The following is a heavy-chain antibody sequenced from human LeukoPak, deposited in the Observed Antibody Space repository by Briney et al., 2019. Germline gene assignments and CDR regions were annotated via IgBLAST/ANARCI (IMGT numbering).Heavy chain of an antibody. D-gene: IGHD3-10*01. CDR2: ISGSGGST. V-gene: IGHV3-23*01. J-gene: IGHJ4*02. CDR1: GFTFSSYA. CDR3: AKDGFEYYYGSGSQGYFDY. Sequence: TGGSLRLSCAASGFTFSSYAMRWVRQAPGKGLEWVSAISGSGGSTYYADSVKGRFTISRDNSKNTLYLQMNSLRAEDTAVYYCAKDGFEYYYGSGSQGYFDYWGQGTLVTVSS.